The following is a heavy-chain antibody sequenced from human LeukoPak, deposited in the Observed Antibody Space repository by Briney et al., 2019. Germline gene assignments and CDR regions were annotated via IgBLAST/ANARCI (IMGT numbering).Heavy chain of an antibody. CDR3: ARHGYYGPLDAFDI. V-gene: IGHV4-59*08. CDR1: GGSIGSYY. Sequence: SETLSLTCTVSGGSIGSYYWSWIRQPPGKGLEWIGYIYYSGSTNYNPSLKSRVTISVDTSKNQFSLKLSSVTAADTAVYYCARHGYYGPLDAFDIWGQGTMVTVSS. J-gene: IGHJ3*02. CDR2: IYYSGST. D-gene: IGHD3-22*01.